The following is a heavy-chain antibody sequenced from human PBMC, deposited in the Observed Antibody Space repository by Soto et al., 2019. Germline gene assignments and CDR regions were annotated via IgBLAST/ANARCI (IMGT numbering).Heavy chain of an antibody. J-gene: IGHJ4*02. D-gene: IGHD1-1*01. CDR1: GFRFSGYG. CDR3: ARNRGVGDPIEYIDQ. Sequence: GGSLRLSCATSGFRFSGYGMHWVRQAPGKGLEWVAVIWYDGSKTQYGDSVKGRFTISRDNSENTLSLQMNSLTVEDTAVYYCARNRGVGDPIEYIDQWGQGTLVTVSS. V-gene: IGHV3-33*01. CDR2: IWYDGSKT.